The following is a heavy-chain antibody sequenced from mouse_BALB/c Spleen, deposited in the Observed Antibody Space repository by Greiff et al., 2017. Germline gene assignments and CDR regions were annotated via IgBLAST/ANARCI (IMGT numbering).Heavy chain of an antibody. CDR2: IDPANGNT. D-gene: IGHD1-1*01. Sequence: VQLQQSGAELVKPGASVKLSCTASGFNIKDTYMHWVKQRPEQGLEWIGRIDPANGNTKYDPKFQGKATITADTSSNTAYLQLSSLTSEDTAVYYCARWGYGRAWFAYWGQGTLVTGSA. CDR3: ARWGYGRAWFAY. CDR1: GFNIKDTY. V-gene: IGHV14-3*02. J-gene: IGHJ3*01.